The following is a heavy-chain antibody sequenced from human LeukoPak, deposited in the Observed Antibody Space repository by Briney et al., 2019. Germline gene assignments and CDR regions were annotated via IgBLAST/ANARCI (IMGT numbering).Heavy chain of an antibody. CDR2: FDLDGTST. D-gene: IGHD3-22*01. CDR3: AKIDGRKIVVVITMYYFDY. V-gene: IGHV3-74*03. CDR1: GFTVSTCC. J-gene: IGHJ4*02. Sequence: TGGSLRLSCAVSGFTVSTCCMHWVRQAPGRELVWVSRFDLDGTSTTYADSVKGRFTISRDVAKNTLYLQMNSLRAEDTAVYYCAKIDGRKIVVVITMYYFDYWGQGTLVTVSS.